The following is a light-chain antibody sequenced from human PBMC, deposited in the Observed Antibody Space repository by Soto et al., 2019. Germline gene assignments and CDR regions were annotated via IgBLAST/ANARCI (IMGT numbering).Light chain of an antibody. CDR1: QTVSSSF. V-gene: IGKV3-20*01. Sequence: IMLTQSPGTLSLSPGERATLSCRASQTVSSSFLAWYQQTPGQAPRLLSYAASSRATGIPDRFSGSGSGTDFTLTISRLQPEDFAVYYCQQYGNSPQTFGQGTKVDIK. J-gene: IGKJ1*01. CDR3: QQYGNSPQT. CDR2: AAS.